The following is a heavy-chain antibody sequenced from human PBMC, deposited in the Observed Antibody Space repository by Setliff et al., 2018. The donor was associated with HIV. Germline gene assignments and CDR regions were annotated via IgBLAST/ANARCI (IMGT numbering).Heavy chain of an antibody. Sequence: GGSLRLSCAASGFSFSSYWMSWVRQAPGKGLEWVANIKEDGSEKYYVDSVRGRFTNSRDNAKNSLYLQMNSLRAEDTAVYYCARGGDYYGSGIYYSLYYYYMDVWGKGTTVTVSS. J-gene: IGHJ6*03. D-gene: IGHD3-10*01. CDR2: IKEDGSEK. CDR1: GFSFSSYW. CDR3: ARGGDYYGSGIYYSLYYYYMDV. V-gene: IGHV3-7*01.